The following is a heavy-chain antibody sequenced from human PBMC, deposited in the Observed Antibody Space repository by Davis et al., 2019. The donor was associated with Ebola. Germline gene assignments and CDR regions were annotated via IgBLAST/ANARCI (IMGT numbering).Heavy chain of an antibody. CDR2: MNPNSGNT. J-gene: IGHJ5*02. Sequence: ASVKVSCKASGGTFTTYAINWVRQAPGQGLEWMGWMNPNSGNTGYAQKFQGRVTMTRNTSISTAYMELSSLRSEDTAVYYCARGNLWFGELLYDNWFDPWGQGTLVTVSS. CDR3: ARGNLWFGELLYDNWFDP. D-gene: IGHD3-10*01. V-gene: IGHV1-8*02. CDR1: GGTFTTYA.